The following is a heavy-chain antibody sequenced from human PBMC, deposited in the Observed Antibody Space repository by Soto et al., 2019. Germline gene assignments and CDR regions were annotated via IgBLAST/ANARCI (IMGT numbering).Heavy chain of an antibody. Sequence: QVQLVESGGGVVQPGRSLSLSCAASGFTFSSYGMHWVRQAPGKGLEWVAVISYDGSNKYYADSVKGRFTISRDNSKNTLYLQMNSLRAEDTAVYYCAKIPLGSGISFDIWGQGTMVTVSS. CDR1: GFTFSSYG. CDR2: ISYDGSNK. J-gene: IGHJ3*02. V-gene: IGHV3-30*18. D-gene: IGHD1-26*01. CDR3: AKIPLGSGISFDI.